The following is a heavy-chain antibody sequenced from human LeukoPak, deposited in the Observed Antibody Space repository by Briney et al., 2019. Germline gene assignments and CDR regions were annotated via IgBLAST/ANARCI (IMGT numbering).Heavy chain of an antibody. D-gene: IGHD2-2*01. CDR3: ARGHCSSTSCSRNWFDP. J-gene: IGHJ5*02. CDR1: GGSISSHY. Sequence: NTSETLSLTCTVSGGSISSHYWSWLRQPPGKGLEWTGYIYYSGSTNYNPSLKSRVTISVDTSKNQFSLKLSSVTAADTAVYYCARGHCSSTSCSRNWFDPWGQGTLVTVSS. CDR2: IYYSGST. V-gene: IGHV4-59*11.